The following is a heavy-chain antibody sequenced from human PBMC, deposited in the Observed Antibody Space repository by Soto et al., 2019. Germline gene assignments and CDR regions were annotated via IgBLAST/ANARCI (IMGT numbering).Heavy chain of an antibody. CDR1: GFIFSSYE. CDR3: ARGNKMDY. V-gene: IGHV3-48*03. CDR2: ISGSGSTI. D-gene: IGHD1-1*01. J-gene: IGHJ4*02. Sequence: EVQLVESGGGLVQPRGSLRLSCAASGFIFSSYEMNWVRQAPGKGLEWVSYISGSGSTIYYADSVQGRFTISRDNAKNSLYLQMNSLRVDDTAVYYCARGNKMDYWGQGTLVTVSS.